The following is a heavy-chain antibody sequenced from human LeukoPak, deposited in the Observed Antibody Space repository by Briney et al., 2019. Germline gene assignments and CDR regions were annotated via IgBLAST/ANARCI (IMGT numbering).Heavy chain of an antibody. CDR3: ARDRGRDGYNYFDY. D-gene: IGHD5-24*01. CDR1: GGTFSSYA. J-gene: IGHJ4*02. CDR2: IIPIFGTA. Sequence: SVKVSCKASGGTFSSYAISWVRQAPGQGLEWMGGIIPIFGTANYAQKFQGRVTITADEFTSTAYMELSSLRSEDTAVYYCARDRGRDGYNYFDYWGQGTLVTVSS. V-gene: IGHV1-69*13.